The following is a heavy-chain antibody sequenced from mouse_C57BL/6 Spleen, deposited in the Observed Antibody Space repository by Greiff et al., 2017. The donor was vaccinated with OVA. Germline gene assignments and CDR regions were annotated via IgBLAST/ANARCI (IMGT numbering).Heavy chain of an antibody. Sequence: VQLQQSGAELVKPGASVKLSCKASGYTFSSYWMNWVKQRPGKGLAWIGQIYPGDSDTNYNGKFKGKATLSADKSSSTVYMQLSSLTSEDSAVYFCARVTESGDFDYWGQGTTLTVSS. CDR1: GYTFSSYW. CDR2: IYPGDSDT. D-gene: IGHD2-1*01. CDR3: ARVTESGDFDY. V-gene: IGHV1-80*01. J-gene: IGHJ2*01.